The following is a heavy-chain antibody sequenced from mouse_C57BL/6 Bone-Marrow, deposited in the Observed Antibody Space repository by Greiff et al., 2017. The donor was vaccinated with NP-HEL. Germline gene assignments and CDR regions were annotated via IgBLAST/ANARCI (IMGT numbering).Heavy chain of an antibody. CDR1: GFTFSSYT. V-gene: IGHV5-9*01. CDR2: ISGGGGNT. J-gene: IGHJ4*01. Sequence: EVKVVESGGGLVKPGGSLKLSCAASGFTFSSYTMSWVRQTPEKRLEWVATISGGGGNTYYPDSVKGRFTISRDSAKNTLYLQMSSLRSEDTALYYCARHERWLLDMDYWGQGTSVTVSS. D-gene: IGHD2-3*01. CDR3: ARHERWLLDMDY.